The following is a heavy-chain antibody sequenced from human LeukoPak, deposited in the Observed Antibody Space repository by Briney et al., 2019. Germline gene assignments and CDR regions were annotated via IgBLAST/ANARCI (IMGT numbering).Heavy chain of an antibody. CDR2: IYYSGNT. V-gene: IGHV4-59*08. CDR1: GGSISSYY. Sequence: SETLSLTCTVSGGSISSYYWSWIRQPPGKGLEWIGYIYYSGNTNCNPSLKSRVTISVDTSKNQFSLKLSSVTAADTAVYYCARQVVVVVAATISSWFDPWGQGTLVTVSS. J-gene: IGHJ5*02. CDR3: ARQVVVVVAATISSWFDP. D-gene: IGHD2-15*01.